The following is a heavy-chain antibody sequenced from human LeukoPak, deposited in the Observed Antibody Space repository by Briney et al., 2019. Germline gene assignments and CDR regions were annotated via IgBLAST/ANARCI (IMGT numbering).Heavy chain of an antibody. Sequence: PGRSLRLSCAASGFTFGDYAMHWVRQAPGKGLEWVSGISWNSGSIGYADSVKGRFTISRDNAKNSLYLQMNSLRAEDTAVYYCASTGEDSSGYYGYFQHWGHGTPVTVSS. V-gene: IGHV3-9*01. CDR1: GFTFGDYA. D-gene: IGHD3-22*01. CDR2: ISWNSGSI. J-gene: IGHJ1*01. CDR3: ASTGEDSSGYYGYFQH.